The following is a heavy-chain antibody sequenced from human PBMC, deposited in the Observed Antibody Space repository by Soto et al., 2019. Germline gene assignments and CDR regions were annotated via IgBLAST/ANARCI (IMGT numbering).Heavy chain of an antibody. Sequence: QLQLQESGSGLVKPSPTLSLTCAVSGGSISSGGYSWSWIRQPPGMGLEGIGYIYHSGSTYYNPSRKSRVTISVDRSKNQFSLRLSSVSAADTVVYYCARVPDRWGQGTLVTVAS. CDR1: GGSISSGGYS. D-gene: IGHD2-2*01. V-gene: IGHV4-30-2*01. CDR2: IYHSGST. J-gene: IGHJ4*02. CDR3: ARVPDR.